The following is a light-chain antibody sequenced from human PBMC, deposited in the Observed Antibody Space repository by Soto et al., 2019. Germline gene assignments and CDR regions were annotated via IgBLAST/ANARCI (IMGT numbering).Light chain of an antibody. CDR3: QKYAMEPPAT. J-gene: IGKJ1*01. Sequence: DIQMTQSPSSLSASVGDRVTITCRASQGINNFLAWYQQRPGKVPKLLIFGATTLQSGVSSRFSGSGSGTDFSLTISNLQPEDIATDYCQKYAMEPPATFGQETKVEIK. CDR2: GAT. CDR1: QGINNF. V-gene: IGKV1-27*01.